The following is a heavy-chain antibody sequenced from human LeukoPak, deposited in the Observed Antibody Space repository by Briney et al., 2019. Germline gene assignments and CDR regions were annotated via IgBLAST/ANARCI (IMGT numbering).Heavy chain of an antibody. CDR2: ISAYNGNT. D-gene: IGHD1-26*01. CDR3: ARVVGATGEYYFDY. CDR1: GYMFTGYY. Sequence: ASVKVSCKASGYMFTGYYIHWVRQAPGQGLEWMGWISAYNGNTNYAQKLQGRVTMTTDTSTSTAYMELRSLRSDDTAVYYCARVVGATGEYYFDYWGQGTLVTVSS. J-gene: IGHJ4*02. V-gene: IGHV1-18*04.